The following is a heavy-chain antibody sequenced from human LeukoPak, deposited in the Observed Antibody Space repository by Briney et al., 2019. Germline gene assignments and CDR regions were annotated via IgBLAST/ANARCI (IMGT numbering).Heavy chain of an antibody. J-gene: IGHJ4*02. CDR2: INHSGST. CDR1: GGSFSGYY. V-gene: IGHV4-34*01. Sequence: SSETLSLTCAVYGGSFSGYYWSWIRQPPGKGLEWIGEINHSGSTNYNPSLKSRVTISVDTSKNQFSLKLSSVTAADTAVYYCARASTRVVTVSITVAGTVDCWGQGTLVTVSS. D-gene: IGHD6-19*01. CDR3: ARASTRVVTVSITVAGTVDC.